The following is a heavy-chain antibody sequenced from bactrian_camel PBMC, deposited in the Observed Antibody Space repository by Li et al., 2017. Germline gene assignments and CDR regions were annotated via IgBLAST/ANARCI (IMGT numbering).Heavy chain of an antibody. D-gene: IGHD5*01. CDR3: AASWDTACRAFLTWMTSPESGT. V-gene: IGHV3S53*01. CDR2: LDSRGTT. J-gene: IGHJ4*01. CDR1: GKTYLGC. Sequence: HVQLVESGGGSVQAGGSLRLSCTISGKTYLGCMGWFRQASGKEREGLATLDSRGTTNYADSLKGRFTISKGNVKNILYLQMDNLKPGDSGTYRCAASWDTACRAFLTWMTSPESGTGARAPRSPSP.